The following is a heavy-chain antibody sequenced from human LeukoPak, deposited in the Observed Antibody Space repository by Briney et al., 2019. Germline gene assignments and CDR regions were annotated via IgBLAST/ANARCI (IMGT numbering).Heavy chain of an antibody. CDR3: AKDRRAQLWSPDAFDI. V-gene: IGHV3-23*05. J-gene: IGHJ3*02. CDR1: GFTFSNYA. Sequence: GGSLRLSCATSGFTFSNYAMSWVRQAPGKGLEWVSAISSTGIATYYADSVKGRFTISRDNSKNTLYLQMNSLRAEDTAVYYCAKDRRAQLWSPDAFDIWGQGTMVTVSS. CDR2: ISSTGIAT. D-gene: IGHD5-18*01.